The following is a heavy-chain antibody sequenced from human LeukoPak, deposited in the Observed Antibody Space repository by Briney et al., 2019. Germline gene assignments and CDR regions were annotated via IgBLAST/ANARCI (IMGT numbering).Heavy chain of an antibody. D-gene: IGHD3-9*01. CDR2: MNPNSGNT. Sequence: ASVKVSCKASGYTFTSYDINWVRQATGQGLEWMGWMNPNSGNTGYAQKFQGRVTMTRNTSISTAYMELSSLRSEDTAVYYCARATYYDTLTGYGRYMDVWGKGTTVTISS. CDR1: GYTFTSYD. V-gene: IGHV1-8*01. CDR3: ARATYYDTLTGYGRYMDV. J-gene: IGHJ6*03.